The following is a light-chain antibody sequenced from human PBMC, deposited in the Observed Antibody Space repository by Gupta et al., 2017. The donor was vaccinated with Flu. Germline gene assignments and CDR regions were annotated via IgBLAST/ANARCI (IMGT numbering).Light chain of an antibody. CDR1: QSVNNNL. CDR2: RAS. J-gene: IGKJ2*01. CDR3: QQYGSSVYT. Sequence: GTLSLSPGESATLTCRASQSVNNNLLTWYQQKPGQAPRLLIYRASSRDTGVPDRFSGSGSGTDFTLTIRRLEPEDFAVYYCQQYGSSVYTFGQGTKLEIK. V-gene: IGKV3-20*01.